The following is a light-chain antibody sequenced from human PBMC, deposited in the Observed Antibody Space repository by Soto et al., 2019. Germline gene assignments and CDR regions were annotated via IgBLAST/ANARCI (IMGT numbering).Light chain of an antibody. V-gene: IGLV3-21*02. CDR1: NIGSNN. CDR2: DNT. CDR3: QVWDSTDDHHVL. Sequence: SYELTQPPSVSVAPGQTARITCGGKNIGSNNVQWYRQSPGQAPVLVVYDNTDRPSGIPDRFSGSKSENTAALTISKVEAGDEADYHCQVWDSTDDHHVLFGGGTKLTVL. J-gene: IGLJ3*02.